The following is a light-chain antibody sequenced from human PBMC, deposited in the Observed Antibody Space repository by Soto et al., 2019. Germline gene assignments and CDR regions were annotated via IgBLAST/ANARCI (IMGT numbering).Light chain of an antibody. J-gene: IGLJ1*01. CDR1: SSDVGGYNY. CDR2: DVS. CDR3: CSYAGGPYV. V-gene: IGLV2-11*01. Sequence: QSALTQPRSVSGSPGQSVTISCTGTSSDVGGYNYVSCNQQHPGKAPKLWICDVSQRPSGVPDRFSGSKSGNTASLTISGLQAEDEADYYCCSYAGGPYVFGTGTKLTVL.